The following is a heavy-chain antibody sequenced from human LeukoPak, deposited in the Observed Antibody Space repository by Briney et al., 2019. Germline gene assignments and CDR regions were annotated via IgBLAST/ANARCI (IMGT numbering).Heavy chain of an antibody. V-gene: IGHV4-34*01. CDR1: GGSFSGYY. D-gene: IGHD3-10*01. Sequence: SETLSLTCAVYGGSFSGYYWSWIRQPPGKGLEWIGEINHSGSTNYNPSLKSRVTISVDTSKNQFSLKLSSVTAADTAVYYCARVVYGSGSYSWFDPWGQGTLVTVSS. CDR2: INHSGST. CDR3: ARVVYGSGSYSWFDP. J-gene: IGHJ5*02.